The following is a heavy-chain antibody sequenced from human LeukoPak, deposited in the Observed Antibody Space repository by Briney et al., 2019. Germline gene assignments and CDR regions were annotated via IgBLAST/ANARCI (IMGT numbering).Heavy chain of an antibody. V-gene: IGHV4-34*01. CDR1: GGSFSGYY. D-gene: IGHD3-10*01. J-gene: IGHJ6*03. CDR3: ARDYGSGRRYYYMDV. Sequence: SETLSLTCAVYGGSFSGYYWSWIRQPPGKGLEWIGEINHSGSTNYNPSLKSRVTILVDTSKNQFSLKLSSVTAADTAVYYCARDYGSGRRYYYMDVWGKGTTVTVSS. CDR2: INHSGST.